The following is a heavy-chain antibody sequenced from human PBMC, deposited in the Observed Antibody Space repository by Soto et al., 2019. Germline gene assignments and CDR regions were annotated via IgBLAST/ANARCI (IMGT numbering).Heavy chain of an antibody. Sequence: QVQLVESGGGVVQPGRSLRLSCAAFGFTFSSYGMHWVRQAPGKGLEGVAVIWYDGSNKYYADSVKGRFTISRDNSKNTLYLQMNSLRAEDTAVYYCARDIPQWIYYYGMDVWGQGTTVTVSS. D-gene: IGHD2-2*03. V-gene: IGHV3-33*01. CDR1: GFTFSSYG. CDR2: IWYDGSNK. J-gene: IGHJ6*02. CDR3: ARDIPQWIYYYGMDV.